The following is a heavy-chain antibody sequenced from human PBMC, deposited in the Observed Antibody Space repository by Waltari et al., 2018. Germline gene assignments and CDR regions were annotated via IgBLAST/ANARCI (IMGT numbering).Heavy chain of an antibody. CDR2: IYTSGTT. J-gene: IGHJ4*02. V-gene: IGHV4-61*02. Sequence: QVQLQESGPGLVKPSQTLSLTCAVSGASICSSNYRTWIRQPAGQGLEWIGLIYTSGTTNYNPSLKSRVTISVDASKNQFSLKLSSVTAADTAVYYCARELGNWGQGTLVTVSA. CDR1: GASICSSNY. CDR3: ARELGN.